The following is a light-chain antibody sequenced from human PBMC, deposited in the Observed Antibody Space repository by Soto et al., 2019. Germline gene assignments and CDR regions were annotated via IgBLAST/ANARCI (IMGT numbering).Light chain of an antibody. V-gene: IGKV3-15*01. CDR2: GAS. J-gene: IGKJ2*01. CDR1: QRVSSN. CDR3: QQYNNWLYT. Sequence: EIVMTQSPATLSVSPGERATLSCRASQRVSSNLAWYQQKPGQAPRLLIYGASTRATGIPARFSGSGSGTEFTRTISSLQSEDFAVYYCQQYNNWLYTFGQGTKLEIK.